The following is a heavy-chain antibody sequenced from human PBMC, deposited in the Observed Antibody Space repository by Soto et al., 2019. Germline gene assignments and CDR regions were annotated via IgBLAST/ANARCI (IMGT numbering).Heavy chain of an antibody. CDR2: ISGSGGST. CDR1: GFTFSSYA. J-gene: IGHJ4*02. Sequence: EVQLLESGGGLVQPGGSLRLSCAASGFTFSSYAMSWVRQAPGKGLEWVSAISGSGGSTYYADSVKGRFTISRDNSKNTLYLQMNSLRAEDTAVYYCAKFPGGVGSGWYPSFDYWGQGTLVTVSS. V-gene: IGHV3-23*01. D-gene: IGHD6-19*01. CDR3: AKFPGGVGSGWYPSFDY.